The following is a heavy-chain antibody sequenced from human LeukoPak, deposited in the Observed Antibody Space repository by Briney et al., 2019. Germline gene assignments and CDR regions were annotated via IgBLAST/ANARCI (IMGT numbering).Heavy chain of an antibody. CDR1: GGSISRYY. CDR2: IYYSGST. Sequence: SETLSLTCTVSGGSISRYYWSWIRQPPEKGLEWIGYIYYSGSTNYNPSLKSRVTISVDTSKNQFSLKLSSVTAADTAVYYCARVLGYCSSTSCRYYYYYVDVWGKGTTVTVSS. V-gene: IGHV4-59*01. CDR3: ARVLGYCSSTSCRYYYYYVDV. D-gene: IGHD2-2*01. J-gene: IGHJ6*03.